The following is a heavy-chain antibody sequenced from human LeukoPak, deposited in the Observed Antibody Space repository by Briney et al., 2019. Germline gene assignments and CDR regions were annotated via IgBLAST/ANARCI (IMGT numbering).Heavy chain of an antibody. CDR1: GFTFSSYS. CDR3: ARGTMFPYYFDY. J-gene: IGHJ4*02. V-gene: IGHV3-21*01. D-gene: IGHD3-10*02. Sequence: GGSLRLSCAASGFTFSSYSMNWVRQAPGKGLEWVSFISSSSSYIYYADSLKGRFTISRDSAKNSLYLQMNSLRAEDTAVYYCARGTMFPYYFDYWGQGTLVTVSS. CDR2: ISSSSSYI.